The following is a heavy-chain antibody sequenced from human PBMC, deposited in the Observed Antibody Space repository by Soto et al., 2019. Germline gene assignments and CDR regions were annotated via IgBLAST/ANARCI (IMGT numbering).Heavy chain of an antibody. CDR3: ARGHDWNYDY. D-gene: IGHD1-7*01. CDR2: INHSGST. J-gene: IGHJ4*02. V-gene: IGHV4-34*01. CDR1: GGSFSGYY. Sequence: PSETLSLTCAVYGGSFSGYYWTWIRQPPGKGLEWIGEINHSGSTNYNPSLKSRVTISVDTSKNQFSPKLSSVTAADTAVYYCARGHDWNYDYWGQGTLVTVSS.